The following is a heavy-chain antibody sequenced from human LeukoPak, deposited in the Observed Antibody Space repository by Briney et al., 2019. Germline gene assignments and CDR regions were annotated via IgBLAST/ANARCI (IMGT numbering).Heavy chain of an antibody. V-gene: IGHV3-13*01. J-gene: IGHJ4*02. D-gene: IGHD6-13*01. CDR1: EFTFSSYD. CDR2: IDTAGNA. CDR3: ARAKMPGIQTAGRVNYFDS. Sequence: GGSLRLSCAASEFTFSSYDMHWGRGATGKGLEWVLTIDTAGNAWYPDSVKGRFTISRENAKNSLNLQMNSLRVGDTAVYYCARAKMPGIQTAGRVNYFDSWGQRTLVTVTA.